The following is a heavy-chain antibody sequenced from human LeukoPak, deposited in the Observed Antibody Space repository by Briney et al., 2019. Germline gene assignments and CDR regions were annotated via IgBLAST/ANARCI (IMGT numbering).Heavy chain of an antibody. CDR1: GYSISSGYW. D-gene: IGHD2-21*01. V-gene: IGHV4-4*02. CDR3: ARNDYYSADY. Sequence: SETLSLTCGVSGYSISSGYWWSWVRQPPGKGLEWIGEISHSGSTNYNPSLKSQVTISMDKSKNHFSLMLTSVTAADTALYYCARNDYYSADYWGQGTLVTVSS. J-gene: IGHJ4*02. CDR2: ISHSGST.